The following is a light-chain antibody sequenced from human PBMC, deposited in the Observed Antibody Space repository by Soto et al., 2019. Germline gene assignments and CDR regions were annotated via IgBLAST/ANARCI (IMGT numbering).Light chain of an antibody. CDR1: QSISSW. V-gene: IGKV1-5*03. Sequence: DIQMTQSPSTLSASVGDRVTITCRASQSISSWLARYQQKPGKAPKLLIYKASSLESGVPSRFSGSGSGTEFTLTISSLQPDDFATYYCQQYNSYPCTFGQGTKLEIK. J-gene: IGKJ2*02. CDR2: KAS. CDR3: QQYNSYPCT.